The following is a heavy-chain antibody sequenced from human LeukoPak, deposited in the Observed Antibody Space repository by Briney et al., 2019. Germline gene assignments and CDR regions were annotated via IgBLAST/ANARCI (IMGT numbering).Heavy chain of an antibody. J-gene: IGHJ6*03. CDR3: ASLHDPYYYYYMDV. CDR1: GFTFSSCA. D-gene: IGHD1-1*01. Sequence: GGSLRLSCAASGFTFSSCAMSWVRQAPGKGLEWVSAIRGSGDSTFYADSVKGRFTISRDNAKNSLYLQMNSLRAEDTAVYYCASLHDPYYYYYMDVWGKGTTVTVSS. CDR2: IRGSGDST. V-gene: IGHV3-23*01.